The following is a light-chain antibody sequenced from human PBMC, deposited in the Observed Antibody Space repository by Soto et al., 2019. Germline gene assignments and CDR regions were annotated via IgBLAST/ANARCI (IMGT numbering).Light chain of an antibody. V-gene: IGLV2-14*01. CDR2: DVS. CDR3: SSYTSSSTYV. CDR1: SSDVGNYNY. Sequence: QSALTQPASVSGSPGQSITISCTGTSSDVGNYNYVSWYQQHPGKAPKLMIHDVSNRPSGVSNRFSGSKSGNTASLTISGLQAEDEADYYCSSYTSSSTYVFGTGTKLTVL. J-gene: IGLJ1*01.